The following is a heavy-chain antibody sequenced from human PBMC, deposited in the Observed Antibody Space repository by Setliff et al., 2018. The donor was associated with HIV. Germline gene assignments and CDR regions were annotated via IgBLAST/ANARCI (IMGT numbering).Heavy chain of an antibody. Sequence: GASVKVSCKASGYTFTSSDIYWVRQATGQGLEWMGWVNPKSGNTGYAQKFQGRVIMTRDTSISTVYMELRGLRSEDTAVYYCARGAWYTSGWHSSRYMDVWGKGTTVTVSS. CDR3: ARGAWYTSGWHSSRYMDV. V-gene: IGHV1-8*02. D-gene: IGHD6-25*01. J-gene: IGHJ6*03. CDR2: VNPKSGNT. CDR1: GYTFTSSD.